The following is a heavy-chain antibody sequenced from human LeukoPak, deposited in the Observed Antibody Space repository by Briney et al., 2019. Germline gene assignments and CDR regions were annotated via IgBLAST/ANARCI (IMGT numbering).Heavy chain of an antibody. CDR2: INPSGGST. D-gene: IGHD3-22*01. CDR3: ARDVASSGYYWD. CDR1: GYTFTNYY. Sequence: ASVKVSCKTSGYTFTNYYMHWVRQAPGQGLEWMGIINPSGGSTSYAQKFQGRITMTRDTSTSTVYMELSSLRSEDTAVYYCARDVASSGYYWDWGQGTLVTVSS. V-gene: IGHV1-46*01. J-gene: IGHJ4*02.